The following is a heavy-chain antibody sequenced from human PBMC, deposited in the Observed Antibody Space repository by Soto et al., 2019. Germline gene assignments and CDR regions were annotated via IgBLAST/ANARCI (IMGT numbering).Heavy chain of an antibody. J-gene: IGHJ6*02. CDR3: AREKRYCSSTSCWNMDV. CDR2: IWYDGSNK. D-gene: IGHD2-2*01. Sequence: PGGSLRLSCAASGFTFSSYGMHWVRQAPGKGLEWVAVIWYDGSNKYYADSVKGRFTISRDNSKNTLYLQMNSLRAEDTAVYYCAREKRYCSSTSCWNMDVWGQGTTVTVSS. CDR1: GFTFSSYG. V-gene: IGHV3-33*01.